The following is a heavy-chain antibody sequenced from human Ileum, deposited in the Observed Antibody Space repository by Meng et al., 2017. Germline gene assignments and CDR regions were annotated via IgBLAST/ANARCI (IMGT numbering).Heavy chain of an antibody. D-gene: IGHD1-14*01. CDR1: GYTFTSYY. J-gene: IGHJ4*02. CDR2: IRASGGGT. Sequence: ASVKVSCKASGYTFTSYYIHWVRQAPGQGLEYMGLIRASGGGTSYAQKFQGRVTMTRDTSTSTVYMELSRLRYEDTAVYYCAREPPETYYFDYWGQGTLVTVSS. V-gene: IGHV1-46*01. CDR3: AREPPETYYFDY.